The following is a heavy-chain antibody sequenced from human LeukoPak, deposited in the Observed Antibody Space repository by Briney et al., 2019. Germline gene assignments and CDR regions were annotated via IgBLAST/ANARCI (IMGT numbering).Heavy chain of an antibody. J-gene: IGHJ4*02. V-gene: IGHV3-7*01. CDR1: GFTFSSYW. Sequence: PGGSLRLSCAASGFTFSSYWMSWVRQAPGKGLEWVANIKQDGSEKYYVDSVKGRFTISRDNAKNSLYLQMNSLRAEDTAVYYCARHFRVVVAANFDYWGQGTLVTVSS. CDR2: IKQDGSEK. D-gene: IGHD2-15*01. CDR3: ARHFRVVVAANFDY.